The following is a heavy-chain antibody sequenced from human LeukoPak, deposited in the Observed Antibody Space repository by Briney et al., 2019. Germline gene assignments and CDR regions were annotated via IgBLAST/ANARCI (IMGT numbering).Heavy chain of an antibody. CDR3: AREAGSSGSFDY. V-gene: IGHV4-61*01. CDR1: GGSVSSGSYC. CDR2: IYYSGST. Sequence: SETLSLTCTVSGGSVSSGSYCWSWIRQPPGKGLEWIGYIYYSGSTKYNPSLKSRVTVSADTSKNQFSLKLTSVTAADTAVYYCAREAGSSGSFDYWGQGTLVTVSS. D-gene: IGHD6-19*01. J-gene: IGHJ4*02.